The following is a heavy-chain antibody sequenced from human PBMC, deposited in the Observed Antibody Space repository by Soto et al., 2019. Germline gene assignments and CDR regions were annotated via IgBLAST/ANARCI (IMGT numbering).Heavy chain of an antibody. CDR1: GDTFNFYT. CDR2: FNPILSFS. CDR3: ATSFGSGSRAFDY. V-gene: IGHV1-69*02. J-gene: IGHJ4*02. Sequence: QVQLVQSGAEVKKPGSSVKVSCKASGDTFNFYTINWVRQAPGLGLEWMGRFNPILSFSNSALKFQGIVTLTADKSTSTAYMVLRSLRSEDTAIYYCATSFGSGSRAFDYWGQGALVTVSS. D-gene: IGHD3-10*01.